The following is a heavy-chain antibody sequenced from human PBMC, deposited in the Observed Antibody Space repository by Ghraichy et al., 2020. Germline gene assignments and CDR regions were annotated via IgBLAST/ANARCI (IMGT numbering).Heavy chain of an antibody. CDR2: ISSSSTI. J-gene: IGHJ4*02. Sequence: GGSLRLSCAASGFTFRSYSMNWVRQAPGKGLEWVSYISSSSTIYYADSVKGRFTISRDNAKNSLYLQMNSLRDEDTAVYYCARDVGYGSGSTFDYWGQGTLVTVSS. CDR1: GFTFRSYS. V-gene: IGHV3-48*02. CDR3: ARDVGYGSGSTFDY. D-gene: IGHD3-10*01.